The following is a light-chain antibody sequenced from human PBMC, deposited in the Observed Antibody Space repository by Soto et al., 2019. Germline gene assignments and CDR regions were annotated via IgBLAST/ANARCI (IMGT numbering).Light chain of an antibody. V-gene: IGLV2-14*01. CDR3: VSYTSTSTLV. J-gene: IGLJ1*01. Sequence: QSVLTQPASVSGSPGQSITISCTGTGSDVGNYVFVSWYQQYPGKAPKLIIFEVSNRPSGVSDRFSGSKSGSTASLSISGLQSEDGADYYCVSYTSTSTLVFGTGTKVTV. CDR1: GSDVGNYVF. CDR2: EVS.